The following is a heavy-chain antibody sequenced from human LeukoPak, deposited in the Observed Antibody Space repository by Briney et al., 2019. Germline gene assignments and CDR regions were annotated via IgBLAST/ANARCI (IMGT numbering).Heavy chain of an antibody. CDR2: ISWNSGSI. CDR3: AKDMSSGWYSPPHHGYYYGMDV. D-gene: IGHD6-19*01. V-gene: IGHV3-9*01. J-gene: IGHJ6*02. Sequence: GGSLRLSCAASGFTFDDYAMHWVRQAPGKGLEWVSGISWNSGSIGYADSVKGRFTISRDNAKNSLYLQMNSLRAEDTALYYCAKDMSSGWYSPPHHGYYYGMDVWGQGTTVTVSS. CDR1: GFTFDDYA.